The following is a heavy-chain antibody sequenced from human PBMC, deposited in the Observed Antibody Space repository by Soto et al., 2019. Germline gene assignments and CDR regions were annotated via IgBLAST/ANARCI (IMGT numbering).Heavy chain of an antibody. CDR1: GFVFSSDW. V-gene: IGHV3-74*01. CDR2: INTDGSST. CDR3: VRDRPADKNYVAY. Sequence: EVQLVESGGGLVQPGGSLRLSCAASGFVFSSDWMHWVRQAPGKGLVWVSRINTDGSSTAYADSVKGRCTNSRDNDKNTQLLKINSLTAEHAAVYYCVRDRPADKNYVAYWGQGIMVAIAS. J-gene: IGHJ4*02. D-gene: IGHD6-6*01.